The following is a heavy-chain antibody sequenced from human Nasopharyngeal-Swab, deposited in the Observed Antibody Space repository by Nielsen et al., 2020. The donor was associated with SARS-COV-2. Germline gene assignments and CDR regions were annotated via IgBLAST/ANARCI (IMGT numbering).Heavy chain of an antibody. Sequence: SETLSLTCAVYGGSFSGYYWSWIRQPPGEGLEWIGEINHSGSTNYNPSLKSRVTISVDTSKNQFSLKLSSVTAADTAVYYCARRGWFGEFVFDYWGQGTLVTVSS. D-gene: IGHD3-10*01. CDR3: ARRGWFGEFVFDY. CDR1: GGSFSGYY. J-gene: IGHJ4*02. V-gene: IGHV4-34*01. CDR2: INHSGST.